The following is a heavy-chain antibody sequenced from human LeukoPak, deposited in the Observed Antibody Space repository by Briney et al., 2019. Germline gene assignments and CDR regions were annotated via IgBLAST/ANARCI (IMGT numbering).Heavy chain of an antibody. J-gene: IGHJ6*02. V-gene: IGHV3-48*01. CDR1: RFTFTDYS. CDR2: ISSGGSTI. CDR3: ARDDTGTSYTYYGMDA. Sequence: GGPLRLSCVASRFTFTDYSMNWVRQAPGKGLEWVSYISSGGSTIYYGDSVRGRFTISRDNAKNSLYLQMNSLRAEDTAVYYCARDDTGTSYTYYGMDAWGQGTTVTVSS. D-gene: IGHD1/OR15-1a*01.